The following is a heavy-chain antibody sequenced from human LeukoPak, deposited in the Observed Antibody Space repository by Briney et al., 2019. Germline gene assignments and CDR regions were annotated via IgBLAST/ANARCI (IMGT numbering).Heavy chain of an antibody. CDR2: ITNEGSNK. CDR3: AKELFQWANADY. Sequence: GGSLRLSCAASGFTFSTYGMHWVRQAPSKGLEWVAFITNEGSNKYYTDSVKGRFTISRDNSKNTLYLQMNSLRAEDTTVYYCAKELFQWANADYWGQGTLVTVSS. CDR1: GFTFSTYG. J-gene: IGHJ4*02. D-gene: IGHD1-26*01. V-gene: IGHV3-30*02.